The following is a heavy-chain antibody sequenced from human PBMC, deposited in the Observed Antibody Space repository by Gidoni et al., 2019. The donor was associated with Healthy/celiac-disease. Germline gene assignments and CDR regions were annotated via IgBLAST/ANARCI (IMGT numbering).Heavy chain of an antibody. CDR3: ARRSTMVRGVITAAFDI. V-gene: IGHV1-69*06. D-gene: IGHD3-10*01. Sequence: QVQRVQSGAAVKKPGSSVKVSCKASGGTTSRYAIRWVRQAPGQGRAGMGGYIPNFSTANYAQKFQGRVTITADKSTSTAYMELSSLRSEDTAVYYCARRSTMVRGVITAAFDIWGQGTMVTVSS. CDR2: YIPNFSTA. CDR1: GGTTSRYA. J-gene: IGHJ3*02.